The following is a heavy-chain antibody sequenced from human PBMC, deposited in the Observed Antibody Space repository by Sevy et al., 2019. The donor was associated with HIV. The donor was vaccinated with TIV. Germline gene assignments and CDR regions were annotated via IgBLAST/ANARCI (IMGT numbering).Heavy chain of an antibody. J-gene: IGHJ4*02. V-gene: IGHV3-23*01. Sequence: GESLKISCVASGFTFSSYAMSWVRQAPGKGLEWVSAISGSGGSTYYADSVKGRFTISRDNSKNTLYLQMNSLRAEDTAVYYCAKPPIRAMIVVDWGQGTLVTVSS. CDR2: ISGSGGST. CDR3: AKPPIRAMIVVD. D-gene: IGHD3-22*01. CDR1: GFTFSSYA.